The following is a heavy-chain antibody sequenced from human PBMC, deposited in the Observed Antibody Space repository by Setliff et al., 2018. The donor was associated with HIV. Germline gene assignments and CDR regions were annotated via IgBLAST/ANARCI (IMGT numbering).Heavy chain of an antibody. CDR3: ATFYKLSGTTSLDF. J-gene: IGHJ4*02. V-gene: IGHV1-24*01. CDR1: GYTLSELS. CDR2: FHPEDGET. Sequence: ASVKVSCKVSGYTLSELSIHWVRQCPGQGLEWMGGFHPEDGETVYAQKFQDRLTMTEDTSTGTAYMEVGSLTSDDTAVYFCATFYKLSGTTSLDFWGQGTLVTVSS. D-gene: IGHD1-7*01.